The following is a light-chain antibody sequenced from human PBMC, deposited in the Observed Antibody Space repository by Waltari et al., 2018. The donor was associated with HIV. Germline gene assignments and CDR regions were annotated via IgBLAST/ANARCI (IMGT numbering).Light chain of an antibody. J-gene: IGLJ2*01. CDR2: EVS. CDR1: SSDIGGYNY. V-gene: IGLV2-14*01. Sequence: QSALTQPASVSGSPGQSITISCTGTSSDIGGYNYVYWYQQHPGKAPKLMIYEVSTRPSGVSNRFSGSKSGNTASLTISGLQAEDEADYYCSSYTSSSTVIFGGGTKLAVL. CDR3: SSYTSSSTVI.